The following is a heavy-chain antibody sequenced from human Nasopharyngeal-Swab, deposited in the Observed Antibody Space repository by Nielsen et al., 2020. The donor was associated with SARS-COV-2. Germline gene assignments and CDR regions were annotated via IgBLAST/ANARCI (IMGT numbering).Heavy chain of an antibody. V-gene: IGHV1-8*01. CDR2: MNPNSGNT. Sequence: ASVKVSCKASGYTFTSYDINWVRQATGQGLEWMGWMNPNSGNTGYAQKFQGRVTMTRNTSISTAYMELSSLRSEDTAVYYCGRGPGQRLRYFDLGYYYYGMDVWGQGTTVTVSS. CDR1: GYTFTSYD. J-gene: IGHJ6*02. CDR3: GRGPGQRLRYFDLGYYYYGMDV. D-gene: IGHD3-9*01.